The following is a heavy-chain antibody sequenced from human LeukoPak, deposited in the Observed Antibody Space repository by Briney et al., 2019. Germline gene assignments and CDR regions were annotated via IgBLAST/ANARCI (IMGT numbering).Heavy chain of an antibody. V-gene: IGHV3-74*01. CDR1: EFTFSSYW. J-gene: IGHJ3*01. D-gene: IGHD1-1*01. CDR2: INSDGSSI. Sequence: GGSLRLSCAASEFTFSSYWMHWVRQAPGKGLVWVSRINSDGSSIYYADSVKGRFTISRDNAKNTLYLRLNILRAEDTAVYYCARASHNWNDEHASDVWGRGTMVTVSS. CDR3: ARASHNWNDEHASDV.